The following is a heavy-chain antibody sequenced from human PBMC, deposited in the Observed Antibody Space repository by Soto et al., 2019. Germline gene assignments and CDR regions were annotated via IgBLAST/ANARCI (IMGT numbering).Heavy chain of an antibody. V-gene: IGHV3-74*01. CDR1: GFTFSSYW. D-gene: IGHD6-19*01. Sequence: EVQLVESGGGLVQPGVSLRLSCAASGFTFSSYWMHWVRQAPGKGLVWVSRINSDGSSTSYADSVKGRFTISRDNAKNTLYLQMNSLRAEDTAVYYCARRRGSSGWKTNFDYWGQGTLVTVSS. CDR2: INSDGSST. CDR3: ARRRGSSGWKTNFDY. J-gene: IGHJ4*02.